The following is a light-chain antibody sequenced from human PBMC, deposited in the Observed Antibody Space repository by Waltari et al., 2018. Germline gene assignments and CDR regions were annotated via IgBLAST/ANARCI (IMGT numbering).Light chain of an antibody. CDR2: DVT. Sequence: QSALTQPASVSGSPGQSITISCTGTSSDIGGYNYVSWYQQHPGKAPKLMIYDVTNRPSGLSNRFSGSKSDNTASLTISGLQAEDEADYYCSSYTSSSTVVFGGGTQLTVL. J-gene: IGLJ2*01. CDR3: SSYTSSSTVV. CDR1: SSDIGGYNY. V-gene: IGLV2-14*01.